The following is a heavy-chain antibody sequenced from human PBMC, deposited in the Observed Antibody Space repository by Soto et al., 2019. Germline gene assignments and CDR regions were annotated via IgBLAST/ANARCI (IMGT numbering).Heavy chain of an antibody. Sequence: ASLILSCAASGFTYTNYWMHWVRQAPEKGLVWASRIDSDGIYTSYADSVKGRFTISRDKAKNTLYLQMNDLRTEDTAVYYCGSVFEYWGQGSLVTVSS. CDR1: GFTYTNYW. V-gene: IGHV3-74*01. J-gene: IGHJ4*02. CDR3: GSVFEY. CDR2: IDSDGIYT.